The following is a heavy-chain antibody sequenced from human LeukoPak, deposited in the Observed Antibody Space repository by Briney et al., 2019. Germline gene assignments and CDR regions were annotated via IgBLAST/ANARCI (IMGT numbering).Heavy chain of an antibody. D-gene: IGHD3-9*01. CDR1: GGSISSSCNY. CDR2: IYYSGTT. V-gene: IGHV4-39*01. Sequence: SEAPSLTCTVSGGSISSSCNYWGWIRQSPGEGPGWIGRIYYSGTTYYSPSLKSRVTMSVDTSNNQFSLKLSSVTAADTAVYYCARGFYDVLTGHPKNFDYWGQGTLVTVSS. J-gene: IGHJ4*02. CDR3: ARGFYDVLTGHPKNFDY.